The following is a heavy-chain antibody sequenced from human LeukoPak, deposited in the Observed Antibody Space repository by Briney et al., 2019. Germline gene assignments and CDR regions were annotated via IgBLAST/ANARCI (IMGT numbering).Heavy chain of an antibody. Sequence: GGSLTLSCVASGLTVSRHYMTWVRQAPGKGLEWLSVISTGGSTNYADSVKGRFTISRDNSKNILYLQMNSLRAEDTAVYYCARDDYYDSSGLDYWGQGTLVTVSS. D-gene: IGHD3-22*01. J-gene: IGHJ4*02. CDR3: ARDDYYDSSGLDY. CDR2: ISTGGST. V-gene: IGHV3-53*01. CDR1: GLTVSRHY.